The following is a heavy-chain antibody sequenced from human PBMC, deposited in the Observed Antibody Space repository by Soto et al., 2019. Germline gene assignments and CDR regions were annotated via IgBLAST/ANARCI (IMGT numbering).Heavy chain of an antibody. V-gene: IGHV4-59*01. CDR2: IYYSGST. Sequence: TSETLSLTCTVSGGSISSYYWSWIRQPPGKGLEWIGYIYYSGSTNYNPSLKSRVTISVDTSKNQFPLKLSSVTAADTAVYYCARSSSRSWFDPWGQGTLVTVSS. CDR1: GGSISSYY. J-gene: IGHJ5*02. CDR3: ARSSSRSWFDP.